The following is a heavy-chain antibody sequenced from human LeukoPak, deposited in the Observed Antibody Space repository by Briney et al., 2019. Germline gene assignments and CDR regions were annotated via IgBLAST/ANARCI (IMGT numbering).Heavy chain of an antibody. Sequence: PSETLSLTCAVYGGSFSGYYWSWIRQPPGKGLEWIGEINHSGSTNYNPSLKSRVTISVDTSKNQFSLKLSSVTAADTAVYYCARDRGATPIRPFDYWGQGTLVTVSS. CDR2: INHSGST. D-gene: IGHD2-15*01. CDR1: GGSFSGYY. J-gene: IGHJ4*02. V-gene: IGHV4-34*01. CDR3: ARDRGATPIRPFDY.